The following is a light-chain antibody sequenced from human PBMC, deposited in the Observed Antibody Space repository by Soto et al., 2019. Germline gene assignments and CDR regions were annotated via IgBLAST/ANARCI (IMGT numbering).Light chain of an antibody. V-gene: IGLV3-21*02. CDR3: QVWDRGFYV. CDR1: NIGSKS. Sequence: SYELTQPPSVSVAPGQTARITCGGNNIGSKSVHWYQQKPGQAPVLVVYDDSDRPSGIPERFSGSNSGNTATLTISRVEAGDEADYYCQVWDRGFYVFGTGTKLTVL. CDR2: DDS. J-gene: IGLJ1*01.